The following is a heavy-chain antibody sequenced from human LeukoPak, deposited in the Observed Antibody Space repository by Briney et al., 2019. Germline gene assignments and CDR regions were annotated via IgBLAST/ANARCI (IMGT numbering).Heavy chain of an antibody. CDR2: ISGGGTTT. CDR1: GFTFSSNA. D-gene: IGHD5-12*01. CDR3: ARDLGLGGYDSPGS. J-gene: IGHJ6*04. Sequence: PGGSLRLSCTASGFTFSSNAMNWVRQAPGKGLEWVSGISGGGTTTNYADSVKGRSTISRDNSKNTLHLQMNSLRAEDTAVYYCARDLGLGGYDSPGSWGKGTTVTVAS. V-gene: IGHV3-23*01.